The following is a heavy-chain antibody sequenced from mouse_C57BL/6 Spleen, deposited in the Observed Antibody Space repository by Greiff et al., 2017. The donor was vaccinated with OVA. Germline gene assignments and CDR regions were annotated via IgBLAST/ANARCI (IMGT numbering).Heavy chain of an antibody. D-gene: IGHD3-3*01. J-gene: IGHJ2*01. CDR2: IRSKSNNYAT. CDR3: VRGIGHDFDY. CDR1: GFSFNTYA. Sequence: EVQLVESGGGLVQPKGSLKLSCAASGFSFNTYAMNWVRQAPGKGLEWVARIRSKSNNYATYHADSVKDRFTISRDDSESMLYLQMNNLKTEDTAMYYCVRGIGHDFDYWGQGTTLTVSS. V-gene: IGHV10-1*01.